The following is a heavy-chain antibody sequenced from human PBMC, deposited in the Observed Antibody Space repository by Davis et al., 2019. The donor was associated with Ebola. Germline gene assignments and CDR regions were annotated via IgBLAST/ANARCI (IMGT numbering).Heavy chain of an antibody. Sequence: PSETLSLTCSVSGGSFSGYYWTWIRQPPGKGLEWIGEVDHSGRTNYNPSLKGRLTISRDTSKNQFSLKVTSVTAADTAVYYCVRGGGYGGYGMDVWGQGTTATVSS. CDR2: VDHSGRT. J-gene: IGHJ6*02. CDR3: VRGGGYGGYGMDV. V-gene: IGHV4-34*01. D-gene: IGHD4-23*01. CDR1: GGSFSGYY.